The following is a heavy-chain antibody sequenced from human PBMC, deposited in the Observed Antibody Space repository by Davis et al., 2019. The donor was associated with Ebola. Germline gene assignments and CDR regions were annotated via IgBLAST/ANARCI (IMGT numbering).Heavy chain of an antibody. J-gene: IGHJ4*02. CDR1: GGSISSYC. Sequence: SETLSLTCAVSGGSISSYCWSWIRQPPGKGLEWIGYIYYSGSTNYNPSLKSRVTISVDTSKNQFSLKLSSVTAADTAVYYCARGDILTGYSYWGQGTLVTVSS. V-gene: IGHV4-59*12. CDR2: IYYSGST. CDR3: ARGDILTGYSY. D-gene: IGHD3-9*01.